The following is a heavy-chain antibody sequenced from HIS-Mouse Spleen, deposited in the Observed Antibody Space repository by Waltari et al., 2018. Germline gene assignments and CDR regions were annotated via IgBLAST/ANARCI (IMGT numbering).Heavy chain of an antibody. J-gene: IGHJ4*02. CDR2: ISSSSSYI. CDR3: ARAQPSHYYGSGSYFDY. D-gene: IGHD3-10*01. Sequence: EVQLVESGGGLVKPGGSLRLSCAASGFTFSSYSMNWVRQAPGRGVEGVSTISSSSSYIYYADSGKGRFTISRDNAKNSLYLQMNSLRAEDTAVYYCARAQPSHYYGSGSYFDYWGQGTLVTVSS. CDR1: GFTFSSYS. V-gene: IGHV3-21*01.